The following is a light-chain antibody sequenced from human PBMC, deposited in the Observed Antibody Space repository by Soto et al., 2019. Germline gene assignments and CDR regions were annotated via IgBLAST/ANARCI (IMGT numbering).Light chain of an antibody. J-gene: IGLJ1*01. CDR3: ATWDDSLNGYV. CDR1: SXNIGSNT. CDR2: NNN. Sequence: QSVLTQPPSASGTPGQRVTISCSGSSXNIGSNTVDWYQQLPGTAPKLLIYNNNQRPSGVPVRFSGSKSGTSASLAISGLQSEDEADYYCATWDDSLNGYVFGTGTKITGL. V-gene: IGLV1-44*01.